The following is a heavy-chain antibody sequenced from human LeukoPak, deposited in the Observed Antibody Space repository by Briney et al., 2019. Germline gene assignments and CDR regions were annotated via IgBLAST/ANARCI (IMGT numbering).Heavy chain of an antibody. Sequence: ASVKVSCKASGYTFTSYYMHWVRQAPGRGLEWMGIINPSGGSTSYAQKFQGRVTMTRDTSTSTVYMELSSLRSEDTAVYYCARAVAGVGFDYWGQGTLVTVSS. CDR2: INPSGGST. V-gene: IGHV1-46*01. CDR1: GYTFTSYY. D-gene: IGHD6-19*01. J-gene: IGHJ4*02. CDR3: ARAVAGVGFDY.